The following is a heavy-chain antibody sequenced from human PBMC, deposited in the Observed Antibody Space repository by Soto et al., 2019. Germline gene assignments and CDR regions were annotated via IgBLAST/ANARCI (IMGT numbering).Heavy chain of an antibody. V-gene: IGHV3-23*01. D-gene: IGHD4-17*01. CDR1: GFTFSSYA. Sequence: GGSLRLSCAASGFTFSSYAMSWVRQAPGKGLEWVSAISGSGGSTYYADSVKGRFTISRDNSKNTLYLQMNSLRAEDTAVYYCARMSTTVTTSYYYYYMDVWGKGTTVTVSS. J-gene: IGHJ6*03. CDR3: ARMSTTVTTSYYYYYMDV. CDR2: ISGSGGST.